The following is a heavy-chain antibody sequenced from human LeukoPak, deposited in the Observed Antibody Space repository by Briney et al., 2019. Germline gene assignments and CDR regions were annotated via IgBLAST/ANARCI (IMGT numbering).Heavy chain of an antibody. CDR2: IYYSGST. D-gene: IGHD3-22*01. CDR3: ARVAYDSSGYYYVRYYYYYMDV. V-gene: IGHV4-34*01. J-gene: IGHJ6*03. Sequence: PSETLSLTCAVYGGSFSSYYWGWIRQPPGKGLEWIGSIYYSGSTYYNPSLKSRVTISVDTSKNQFSLKLSSVTAADTAVYYCARVAYDSSGYYYVRYYYYYMDVWGKGTTVTVSS. CDR1: GGSFSSYY.